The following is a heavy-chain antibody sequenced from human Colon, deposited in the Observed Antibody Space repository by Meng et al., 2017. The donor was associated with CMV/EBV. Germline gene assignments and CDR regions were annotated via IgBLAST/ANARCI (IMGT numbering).Heavy chain of an antibody. D-gene: IGHD6-13*01. CDR2: IRGTDGTA. J-gene: IGHJ4*02. Sequence: GESLKISCAASGFTFSTYHMSWFRQAPGKGLEWVSRIRGTDGTASYSDSVKGRFTISRDNSKNTLYLQMNSLRADDTAIYYCATIRELYSTPLNYFDYWGQGTLVTVSS. CDR3: ATIRELYSTPLNYFDY. CDR1: GFTFSTYH. V-gene: IGHV3-23*01.